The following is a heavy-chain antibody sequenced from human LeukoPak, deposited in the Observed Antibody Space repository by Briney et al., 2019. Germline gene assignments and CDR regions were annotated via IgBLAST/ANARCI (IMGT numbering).Heavy chain of an antibody. Sequence: PGGSLRLSCAASGFTFSSYTMYWVRQAPGKGLEWVSSISTSSSYIYYADSVKGRFTISRDNAKNSLYLQMNSLRAEDTAVYYCARDRGNQRGYYYYYMDVWGKGTTVTVSS. CDR1: GFTFSSYT. V-gene: IGHV3-21*01. D-gene: IGHD1-14*01. J-gene: IGHJ6*03. CDR2: ISTSSSYI. CDR3: ARDRGNQRGYYYYYMDV.